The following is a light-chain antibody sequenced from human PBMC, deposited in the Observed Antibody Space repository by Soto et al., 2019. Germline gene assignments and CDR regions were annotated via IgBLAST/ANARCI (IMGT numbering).Light chain of an antibody. CDR2: EVS. CDR1: SSDVGSYNL. Sequence: QSALTQPASVSGSPGQSITISCTGTSSDVGSYNLVSWYQQHPGKAPKLMIYEVSKRPSGVSNRFSGSKSGNTASLTISGLQAEDEADYYCCSYAGRSSVVFGGGTLLTVL. CDR3: CSYAGRSSVV. V-gene: IGLV2-23*02. J-gene: IGLJ2*01.